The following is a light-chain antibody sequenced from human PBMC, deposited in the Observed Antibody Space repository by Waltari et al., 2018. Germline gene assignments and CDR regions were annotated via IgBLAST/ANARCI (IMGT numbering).Light chain of an antibody. CDR3: CAYVGYSTWV. J-gene: IGLJ3*02. CDR2: EIS. Sequence: SALTQPVSVSASPGEPFPISCTATSCAVVGYNFVSWYQHHQGKAPQVIIFEISKRPSGVSNRFSGSKSGNTASLTISGLQAEDEANYYCCAYVGYSTWVFGGGTKLTVV. V-gene: IGLV2-23*02. CDR1: SCAVVGYNF.